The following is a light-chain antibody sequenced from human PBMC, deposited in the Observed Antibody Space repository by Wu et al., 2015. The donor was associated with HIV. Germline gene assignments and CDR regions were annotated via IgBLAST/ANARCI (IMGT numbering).Light chain of an antibody. Sequence: EIVLRQFPSTQSLSPGERALFSCRASQRLSSRSLAWYQQKRGQPPRLLISGASIRATGIPDKFSGAGAGTDFSLIISGLEPEDSAVYCCHQYGTLPHTFGQGPSWRSN. CDR1: QRLSSRS. CDR3: HQYGTLPHT. CDR2: GAS. J-gene: IGKJ2*01. V-gene: IGKV3-20*01.